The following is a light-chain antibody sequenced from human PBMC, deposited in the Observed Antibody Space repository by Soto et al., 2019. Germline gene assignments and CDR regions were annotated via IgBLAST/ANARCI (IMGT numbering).Light chain of an antibody. V-gene: IGKV1-39*01. CDR3: QQSYTTPPT. CDR2: RAS. J-gene: IGKJ1*01. Sequence: DIQMTQSPSSLSASVGDRVTISCRAGQSIANYLNWYQQKPGKAPKLLIYRASTLRSGVPSTFIGSGSGTDFTLTISSLQPEDFAIYYCQQSYTTPPTFGQGTKVEIK. CDR1: QSIANY.